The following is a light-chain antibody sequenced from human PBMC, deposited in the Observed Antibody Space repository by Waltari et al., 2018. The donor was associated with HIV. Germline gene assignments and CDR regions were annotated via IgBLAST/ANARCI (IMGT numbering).Light chain of an antibody. CDR2: PIH. V-gene: IGLV3-19*01. Sequence: SELTQDPAVSVALGQTVSITCQGDSLRTYDESWYLQKPGQAPVLVISPIHNRPSGIPDRFSGSSSGNTASLTITGAQAEDEGDYYCNSRDRAGHHVVFGGGTKLTVL. CDR3: NSRDRAGHHVV. CDR1: SLRTYD. J-gene: IGLJ3*02.